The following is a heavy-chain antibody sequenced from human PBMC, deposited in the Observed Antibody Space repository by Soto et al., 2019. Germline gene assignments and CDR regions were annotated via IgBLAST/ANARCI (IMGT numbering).Heavy chain of an antibody. V-gene: IGHV1-18*01. CDR1: GYTFTSYG. J-gene: IGHJ6*03. D-gene: IGHD5-18*01. CDR3: ARDEYSYDYYYYYDMDV. Sequence: ASVKVSCKASGYTFTSYGISWVRQAPGQGLEWMGWTSAYNGNTNYAQKLQGRVTMTTDTSTSTAYIELRSLRSDDTAVYYCARDEYSYDYYYYYDMDVWGKGTTVTVSS. CDR2: TSAYNGNT.